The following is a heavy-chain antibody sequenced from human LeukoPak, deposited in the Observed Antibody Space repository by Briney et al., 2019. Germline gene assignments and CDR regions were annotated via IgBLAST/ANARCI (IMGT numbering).Heavy chain of an antibody. V-gene: IGHV5-10-1*01. Sequence: ESLKISCKVSGYIFPSYWITWVRQVPGKGLEWMGRIAPSDSYTNYNPSFEGHVTMSVEKSITTVYLQWSSLKASDTAMYYCVRQPPGVYDTTQNWFDPWGQGTLVTVSS. CDR3: VRQPPGVYDTTQNWFDP. J-gene: IGHJ5*02. D-gene: IGHD3-22*01. CDR1: GYIFPSYW. CDR2: IAPSDSYT.